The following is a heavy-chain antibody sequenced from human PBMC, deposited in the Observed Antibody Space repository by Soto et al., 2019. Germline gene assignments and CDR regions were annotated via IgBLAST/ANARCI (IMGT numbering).Heavy chain of an antibody. D-gene: IGHD4-17*01. Sequence: QVQLVESGGGVVQPGRSLRLSCAASGFTFSSYAMHWVRQAPGKGLEWVAVISYDGSNKYYADSVKGRFTISRDNPKNTLYLQMNSLRAEDTAVYYCARVSGSTTVTDYWGQGTLVTVSS. J-gene: IGHJ4*02. V-gene: IGHV3-30-3*01. CDR2: ISYDGSNK. CDR3: ARVSGSTTVTDY. CDR1: GFTFSSYA.